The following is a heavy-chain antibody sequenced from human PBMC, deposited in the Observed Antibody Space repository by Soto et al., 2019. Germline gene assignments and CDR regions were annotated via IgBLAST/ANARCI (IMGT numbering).Heavy chain of an antibody. CDR2: INYSGST. V-gene: IGHV4-39*01. J-gene: IGHJ3*02. CDR3: ARMGAYCSGGSCYPDAFDI. D-gene: IGHD2-15*01. Sequence: QLQLQESGPGLVKPSETLSLTCTVSGGSISSSSYYWGWIRQPPGKGLEWIGSINYSGSTYYNPSLKSRVTISVDTSKNQFSLKLSSVTAADTAVYYCARMGAYCSGGSCYPDAFDIWGQGTMVTVSS. CDR1: GGSISSSSYY.